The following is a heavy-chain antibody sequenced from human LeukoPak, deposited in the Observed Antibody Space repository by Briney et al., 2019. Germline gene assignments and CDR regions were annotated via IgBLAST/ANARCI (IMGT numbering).Heavy chain of an antibody. Sequence: ASVKVSCKASGYTFTSYDINWVRQATGQGLEWMGWMNPNSGNTGYAQKFQGRVTMTRNTPISTAYMELSSLRSEDTAVYYCARDYCSSTSCSRPSGAFDIWGQGTMVTVSS. J-gene: IGHJ3*02. D-gene: IGHD2-2*01. CDR3: ARDYCSSTSCSRPSGAFDI. V-gene: IGHV1-8*01. CDR1: GYTFTSYD. CDR2: MNPNSGNT.